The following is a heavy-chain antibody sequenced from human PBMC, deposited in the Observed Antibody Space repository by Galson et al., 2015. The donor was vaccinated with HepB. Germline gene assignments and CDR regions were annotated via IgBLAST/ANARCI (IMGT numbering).Heavy chain of an antibody. V-gene: IGHV1-2*02. D-gene: IGHD3-3*01. CDR2: INPNSGGT. CDR3: ARDNGEHYDFWSGSGWFDP. J-gene: IGHJ5*02. Sequence: SVKVSCKASGYTFTGYYMHWVRQAPGQGLEWMGWINPNSGGTNYAQKFQGRVTMTRDTSISTAYMELSRLRSDDTAVYYCARDNGEHYDFWSGSGWFDPWGQGTLVTVSS. CDR1: GYTFTGYY.